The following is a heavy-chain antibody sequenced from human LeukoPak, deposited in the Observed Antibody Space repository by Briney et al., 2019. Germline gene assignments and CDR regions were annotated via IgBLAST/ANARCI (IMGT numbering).Heavy chain of an antibody. CDR1: GFTFSSYW. CDR3: ARAPSRGTCDY. D-gene: IGHD3-16*01. J-gene: IGHJ4*02. CDR2: IKRDGSEK. V-gene: IGHV3-7*04. Sequence: GGSLRLSCAASGFTFSSYWVSWVRQAPGKGLEWVANIKRDGSEKYYVDSVKGRFTVSRDNARNSLYLQMDSLRAEDTSVYYCARAPSRGTCDYWGQGTLVTVSS.